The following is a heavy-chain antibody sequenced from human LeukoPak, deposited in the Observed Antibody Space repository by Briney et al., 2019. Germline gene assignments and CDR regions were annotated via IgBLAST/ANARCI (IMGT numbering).Heavy chain of an antibody. CDR3: AKEQNYEILTGYYGY. CDR2: ISYDGSNK. J-gene: IGHJ4*02. Sequence: PGRSLRLSCAASGFTFSSYGMHWVRQAPGKGLEWVAVISYDGSNKYYADSVKGRFTISRDNSKNTLYLQMNSLRAEDTAVYYCAKEQNYEILTGYYGYWGQGTLVTVSS. D-gene: IGHD3-9*01. CDR1: GFTFSSYG. V-gene: IGHV3-30*18.